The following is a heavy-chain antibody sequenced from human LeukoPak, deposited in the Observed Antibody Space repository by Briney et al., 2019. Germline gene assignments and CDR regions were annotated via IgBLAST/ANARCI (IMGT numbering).Heavy chain of an antibody. CDR3: ARGRYYPFDY. D-gene: IGHD2/OR15-2a*01. J-gene: IGHJ4*02. CDR1: GGSISSGGYS. CDR2: IYHSGST. V-gene: IGHV4-30-2*01. Sequence: PSETLSLTCAVSGGSISSGGYSWSWIRQPPGKGLEWIGYIYHSGSTYYNPSLKGRVTISVDRSKNQFSLKLSSVTAADTAVYYCARGRYYPFDYWGQGTLVTVSS.